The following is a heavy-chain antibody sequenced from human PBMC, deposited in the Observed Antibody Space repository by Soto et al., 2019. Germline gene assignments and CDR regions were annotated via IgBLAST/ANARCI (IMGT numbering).Heavy chain of an antibody. CDR1: GFTFSSYG. CDR2: ISYDGSNK. Sequence: QVQLVESGGGVVQPGRSLRLSCAASGFTFSSYGMHWVRQAPGKGLEWVAVISYDGSNKYYADSVKGRFTISRDNSKNTLYLQMNSLRAEDTAVYYCAKDGCLGLYYYYYGMDVWGQGTTVTVSS. V-gene: IGHV3-30*18. CDR3: AKDGCLGLYYYYYGMDV. J-gene: IGHJ6*02. D-gene: IGHD6-19*01.